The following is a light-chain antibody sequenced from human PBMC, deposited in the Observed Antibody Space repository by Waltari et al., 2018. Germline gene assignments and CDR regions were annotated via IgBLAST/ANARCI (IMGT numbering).Light chain of an antibody. CDR1: SGNIATNY. J-gene: IGLJ2*01. CDR3: QSFDSSHVV. V-gene: IGLV6-57*01. Sequence: FMLTQPHSVSESPGKTVTISCTRSSGNIATNYVQWYQQRPGSSPTKVIYEDNQRPSGVPYRFSGSIDSSSNSASLIISGLKAEDEADYYCQSFDSSHVVFGGGTKLTVL. CDR2: EDN.